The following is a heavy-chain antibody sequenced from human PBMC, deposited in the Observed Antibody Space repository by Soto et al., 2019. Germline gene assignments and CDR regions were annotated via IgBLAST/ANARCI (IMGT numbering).Heavy chain of an antibody. Sequence: GGSLRLSCEASGFTFSNSPMTWVRQASGKGLEWVSSIGSSGATTYYADSVKGRFIISRDNSRNTLFLQMNSLRTEDTAVYSCAKISTTSRSFDYWGRGTLVTVSS. V-gene: IGHV3-23*01. J-gene: IGHJ4*02. CDR1: GFTFSNSP. CDR2: IGSSGATT. CDR3: AKISTTSRSFDY. D-gene: IGHD2-2*01.